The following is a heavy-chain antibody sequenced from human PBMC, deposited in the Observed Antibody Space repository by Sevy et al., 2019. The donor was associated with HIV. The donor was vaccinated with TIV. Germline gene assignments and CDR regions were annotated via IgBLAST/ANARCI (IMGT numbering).Heavy chain of an antibody. Sequence: SETLSLTCTVSGFSISSDYYWGWIRQPPGKGLEWIGSIYAGGSTYYNPSLKSRVTISIDTSKNQFSLKLSSVTAADTAVYYCARDYYGSGSQYEFVYWGQGTLVTVSS. D-gene: IGHD3-10*01. CDR1: GFSISSDYY. V-gene: IGHV4-38-2*02. CDR2: IYAGGST. J-gene: IGHJ4*02. CDR3: ARDYYGSGSQYEFVY.